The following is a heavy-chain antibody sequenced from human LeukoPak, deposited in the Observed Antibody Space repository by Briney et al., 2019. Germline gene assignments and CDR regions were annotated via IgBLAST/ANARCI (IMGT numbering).Heavy chain of an antibody. CDR1: GFTFTNAW. V-gene: IGHV3-15*01. CDR2: IKSNTDGGTT. D-gene: IGHD3-22*01. J-gene: IGHJ4*02. CDR3: TTIWSAYDSSGFDY. Sequence: GESLRLSCAASGFTFTNAWMSWVRQAPGKGLEWVGRIKSNTDGGTTDYAAPVKGRFTISRDDSKNTLYLQINSLKTEDTAVFYCTTIWSAYDSSGFDYWGQGTLVTVSS.